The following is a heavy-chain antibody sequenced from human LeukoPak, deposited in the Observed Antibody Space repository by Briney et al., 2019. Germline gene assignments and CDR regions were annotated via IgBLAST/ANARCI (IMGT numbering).Heavy chain of an antibody. CDR1: AYTFTSCD. CDR2: MNPNSGNT. Sequence: ASVMAPSKASAYTFTSCDINWVRQAPGHRREWMGWMNPNSGNTGYGKSFQGRITMTRDISIGTAYMELSNLTSEDTAIYYCTRGSSGRGDNWGQGTLVTVSA. J-gene: IGHJ4*02. CDR3: TRGSSGRGDN. V-gene: IGHV1-8*01. D-gene: IGHD6-19*01.